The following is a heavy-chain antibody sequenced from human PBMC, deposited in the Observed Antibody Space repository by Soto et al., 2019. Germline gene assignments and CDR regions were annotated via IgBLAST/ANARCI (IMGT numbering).Heavy chain of an antibody. D-gene: IGHD3-3*01. J-gene: IGHJ3*02. Sequence: TGGSLRLSCAASGFTVSSNYMSWVRQAPGKGLEWVSVIYSGGSTYYADSVKGRFTISRDNSKNTLYLQMNSLRAEDTAVYYCARFGGSYAFDIWGQGTMVTVSS. CDR2: IYSGGST. CDR1: GFTVSSNY. V-gene: IGHV3-53*01. CDR3: ARFGGSYAFDI.